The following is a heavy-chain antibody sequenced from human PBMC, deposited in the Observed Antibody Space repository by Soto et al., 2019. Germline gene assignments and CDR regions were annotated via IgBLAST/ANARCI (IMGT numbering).Heavy chain of an antibody. V-gene: IGHV3-23*01. Sequence: PXXSLKLSCAPSGFIFSSYSMRWVLQAPGKGLEWVSAISGSGGSTYYADAVKGRFTISRDNSKNTLYLQMNSLRAADTVIYFCARHLISYGTGNHSPFESWGQGTRVTVSS. D-gene: IGHD3-16*01. CDR2: ISGSGGST. CDR1: GFIFSSYS. CDR3: ARHLISYGTGNHSPFES. J-gene: IGHJ4*02.